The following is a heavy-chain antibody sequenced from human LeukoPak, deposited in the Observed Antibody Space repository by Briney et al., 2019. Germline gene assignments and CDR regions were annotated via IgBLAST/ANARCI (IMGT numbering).Heavy chain of an antibody. D-gene: IGHD3-3*01. Sequence: SETLSLTCAVSGGSISSSSYYWGWIRQPPGKGLEWIGSIYYSGSTYYNPSLKSRVTISVDTSKNQFSLKLSSVTAADTAVYYCASADDFWSGRYWGQGTLVTVSS. V-gene: IGHV4-39*07. CDR3: ASADDFWSGRY. J-gene: IGHJ4*02. CDR1: GGSISSSSYY. CDR2: IYYSGST.